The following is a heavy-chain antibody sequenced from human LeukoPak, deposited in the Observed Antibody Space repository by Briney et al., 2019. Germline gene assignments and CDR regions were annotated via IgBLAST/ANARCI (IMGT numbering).Heavy chain of an antibody. J-gene: IGHJ4*02. CDR2: ISGSGGST. CDR3: AKAGVTGTARAGFDY. CDR1: GFTFSSYA. D-gene: IGHD1-20*01. V-gene: IGHV3-23*01. Sequence: GGSLRLSCAASGFTFSSYAMSWVRQAPGKGLEWVSAISGSGGSTYYADSVKDRFTISRDNSKNTLYLQMNSLRAEDTAVYYCAKAGVTGTARAGFDYWGQGTLVTVSS.